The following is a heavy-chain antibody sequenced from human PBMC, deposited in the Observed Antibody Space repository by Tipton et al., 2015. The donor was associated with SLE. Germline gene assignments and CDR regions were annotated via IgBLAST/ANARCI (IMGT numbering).Heavy chain of an antibody. CDR2: MNPDGSEI. CDR3: ATDWGFSSFDI. CDR1: GFMFETYW. V-gene: IGHV3-7*01. Sequence: GSLRLSCAASGFMFETYWMNWVRQPPGRGLEWVASMNPDGSEIYYVGSVKGRFTISRDNAHNSLYLQMNSLRDEDTAVYYCATDWGFSSFDIWGQGTVVTVSS. D-gene: IGHD3-16*01. J-gene: IGHJ3*02.